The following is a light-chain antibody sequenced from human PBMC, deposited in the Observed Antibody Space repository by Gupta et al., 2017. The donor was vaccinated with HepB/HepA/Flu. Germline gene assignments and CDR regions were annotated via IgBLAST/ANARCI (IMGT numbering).Light chain of an antibody. CDR1: KSNIGSNH. Sequence: QSVLTQPHSASGTPGKGVAISCSGGKSNIGSNHVYWYQQFPGSAPKLIIKRTTERPSGVPDRFSASKSGTSASLAISGLRPEDEADYYCAVWDDSLRGHWLFGGGTKVTVL. J-gene: IGLJ3*02. CDR2: RTT. V-gene: IGLV1-47*01. CDR3: AVWDDSLRGHWL.